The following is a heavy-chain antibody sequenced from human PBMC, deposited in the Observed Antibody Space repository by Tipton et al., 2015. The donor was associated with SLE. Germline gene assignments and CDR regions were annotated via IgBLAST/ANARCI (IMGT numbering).Heavy chain of an antibody. Sequence: LRLSCAVYGGSFSGYYWSWIRQPPGKGLEWIGSISYSGITYYNPSLKSRVTISVDTSKNHFSLKLSSVTAADTAVYYCARESDYSGQDAFDIWGQGTMVTVSS. D-gene: IGHD1-26*01. CDR1: GGSFSGYY. J-gene: IGHJ3*02. CDR2: ISYSGIT. V-gene: IGHV4-34*01. CDR3: ARESDYSGQDAFDI.